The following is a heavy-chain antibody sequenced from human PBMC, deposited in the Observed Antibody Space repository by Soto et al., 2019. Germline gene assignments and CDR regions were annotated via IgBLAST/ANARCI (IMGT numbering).Heavy chain of an antibody. CDR1: VFTFCIYA. CDR3: ARDNSWDFEY. Sequence: GVSXRLSCLSSVFTFCIYAINLFRQAPGKGLEWISWIGPSSSETEYSDSVQGRFTISRDNAKNLLYLQMNRLKDEDTAVYYCARDNSWDFEYWGQGALVNVYS. CDR2: IGPSSSET. J-gene: IGHJ4*02. V-gene: IGHV3-21*05. D-gene: IGHD3-16*01.